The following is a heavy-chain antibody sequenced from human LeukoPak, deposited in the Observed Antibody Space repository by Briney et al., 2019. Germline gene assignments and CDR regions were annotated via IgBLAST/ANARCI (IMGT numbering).Heavy chain of an antibody. D-gene: IGHD2-2*01. CDR1: GYTFTSYD. V-gene: IGHV1-8*01. Sequence: ASVKVSCKASGYTFTSYDINWVRQATGQGLEWMGWMNPNSGNTGYAQKFQGRVTMTRNTSISTAYMELSSLRSEDTAVYYCARQPAVPAAPIYNDAFDIWGQGTMVTVSS. CDR2: MNPNSGNT. CDR3: ARQPAVPAAPIYNDAFDI. J-gene: IGHJ3*02.